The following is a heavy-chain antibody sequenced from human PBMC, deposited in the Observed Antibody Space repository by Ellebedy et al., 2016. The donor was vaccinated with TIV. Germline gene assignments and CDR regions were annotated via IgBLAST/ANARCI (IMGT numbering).Heavy chain of an antibody. CDR3: AKYSPPDGDY. J-gene: IGHJ4*02. CDR2: ISYDGNHK. D-gene: IGHD5-18*01. Sequence: GESLKISCAASGFTLSDYNMHWVRQAPGKGLEWVAVISYDGNHKYYADSVKGRFTISRDNSKNTLYLQMNSLRAEDTAVYYCAKYSPPDGDYWGQGTLVTVSS. CDR1: GFTLSDYN. V-gene: IGHV3-30*18.